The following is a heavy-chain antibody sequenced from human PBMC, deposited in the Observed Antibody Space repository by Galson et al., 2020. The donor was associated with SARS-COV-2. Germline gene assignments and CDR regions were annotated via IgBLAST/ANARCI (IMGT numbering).Heavy chain of an antibody. V-gene: IGHV3-23*01. D-gene: IGHD5-18*01. CDR2: FSGSGGVA. Sequence: PGGSLRLSCVASGFTFRSYAMNWVRQAPGKGLEWVSVFSGSGGVAYYADSVKGRFAISSDYAKNSLYLQMNSLRVEDTAVYYCARDQDGYNDFWGRGTLVTVSS. CDR1: GFTFRSYA. CDR3: ARDQDGYNDF. J-gene: IGHJ4*02.